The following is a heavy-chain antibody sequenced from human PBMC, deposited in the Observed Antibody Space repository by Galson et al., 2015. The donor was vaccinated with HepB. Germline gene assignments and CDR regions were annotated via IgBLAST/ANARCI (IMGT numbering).Heavy chain of an antibody. V-gene: IGHV3-30*04. CDR2: ISFDGRKT. CDR1: GFSFSNYD. J-gene: IGHJ5*02. CDR3: ARGGTYYGSGSCFPFDP. Sequence: SLRLSCAASGFSFSNYDVHWVRQAPGKGLEWVALISFDGRKTYYADSVRGRFTISRDQSKSTLHLQMSRLRLEDTAVYHCARGGTYYGSGSCFPFDPWGQGTLVTVSS. D-gene: IGHD3-10*01.